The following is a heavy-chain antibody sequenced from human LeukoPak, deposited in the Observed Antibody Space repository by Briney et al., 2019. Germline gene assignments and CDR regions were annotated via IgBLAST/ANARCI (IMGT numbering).Heavy chain of an antibody. CDR2: IKTKAESYAT. D-gene: IGHD4-23*01. CDR1: GFTFSGSA. Sequence: GGSLRLSCAASGFTFSGSAIHWVRQASGKGLEWVARIKTKAESYATAYVASVKGRFTISRDDSKNTAYLQMDILITEDTAMYYCTRLSGGNSDSYYYGLDVWGQGTTVTVSS. CDR3: TRLSGGNSDSYYYGLDV. V-gene: IGHV3-73*01. J-gene: IGHJ6*02.